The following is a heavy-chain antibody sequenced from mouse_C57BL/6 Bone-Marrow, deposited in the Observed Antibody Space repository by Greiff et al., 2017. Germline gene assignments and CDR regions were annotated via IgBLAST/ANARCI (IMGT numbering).Heavy chain of an antibody. CDR1: GYTFTSYW. J-gene: IGHJ3*01. CDR3: ARETLGYLPAY. D-gene: IGHD5-1-1*01. Sequence: VQLKQPGAELVKPGASVKMSCKASGYTFTSYWITWVKQRPGQGLEWIGDIYPGSGSTNYNEKFKSKATLTVDTSSSTAYMQLSSLTSEDSAVYYCARETLGYLPAYWGQGTLVTVSA. V-gene: IGHV1-55*01. CDR2: IYPGSGST.